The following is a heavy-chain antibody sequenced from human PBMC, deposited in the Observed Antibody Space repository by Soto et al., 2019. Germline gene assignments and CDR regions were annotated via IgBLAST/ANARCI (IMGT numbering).Heavy chain of an antibody. J-gene: IGHJ6*02. CDR3: AKIPTPLGDFWSGLYYYYGMDV. CDR2: ISGSGGST. D-gene: IGHD3-3*01. Sequence: GGSLRLSCAASGFTFSSYAMSWVRQAPGKGLEWVSAISGSGGSTYYADSVKGRFTISRDNSKNTLYLQMNSLRAEDTAVYYCAKIPTPLGDFWSGLYYYYGMDVWGQGTTVTVSS. V-gene: IGHV3-23*01. CDR1: GFTFSSYA.